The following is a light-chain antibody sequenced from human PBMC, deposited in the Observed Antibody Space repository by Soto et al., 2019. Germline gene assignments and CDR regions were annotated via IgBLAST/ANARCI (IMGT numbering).Light chain of an antibody. CDR1: QSISRF. CDR2: DAS. CDR3: QQRSNWPPIT. V-gene: IGKV3-11*01. J-gene: IGKJ5*01. Sequence: IVLTQSPVTLSFSPCERATLSCSASQSISRFVAWYQQKPGQSPRLLIYDASNRATGIPARFSGSGSGTDFTLTISSLEPEDFAVYYCQQRSNWPPITFGQGTRLEIK.